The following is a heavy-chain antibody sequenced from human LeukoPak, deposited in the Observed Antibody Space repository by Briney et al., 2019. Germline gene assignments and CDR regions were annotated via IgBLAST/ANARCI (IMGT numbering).Heavy chain of an antibody. J-gene: IGHJ4*02. Sequence: GGSLRLSCAASGFTFSSYGMHWVRQAPGKGLEWVAVISYDGSNKYYADSVKGRFTISRDNSKNTLYLQMNSLGAEDTAVYYCAKDRITMVRGVIDYWGQGTLVTVSS. CDR3: AKDRITMVRGVIDY. V-gene: IGHV3-30*18. D-gene: IGHD3-10*01. CDR1: GFTFSSYG. CDR2: ISYDGSNK.